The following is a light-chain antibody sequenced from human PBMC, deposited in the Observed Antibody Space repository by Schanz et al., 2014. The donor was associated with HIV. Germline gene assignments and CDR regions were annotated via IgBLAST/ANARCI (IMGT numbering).Light chain of an antibody. CDR3: KQYDSLLT. CDR1: QSIDRW. CDR2: GTS. V-gene: IGKV1-5*01. Sequence: DIQMTQSPSTLSASVGDRVTITCRASQSIDRWLAWYQQKLGKAPKLLIYGTSNLHSGVPSRFSGSGSGTDFTFTISSLQPEDIATYYCKQYDSLLTFGPGTKVDIK. J-gene: IGKJ3*01.